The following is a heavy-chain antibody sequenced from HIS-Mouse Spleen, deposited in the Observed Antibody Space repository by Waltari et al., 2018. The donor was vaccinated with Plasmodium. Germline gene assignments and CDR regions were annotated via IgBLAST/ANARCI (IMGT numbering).Heavy chain of an antibody. CDR1: GFTFSSYC. V-gene: IGHV3-7*01. CDR2: IKQDGSEK. D-gene: IGHD6-13*01. Sequence: EVQLVESGGGLVQPGGSLRLSCAASGFTFSSYCMSGVRQAPGKGLEWVANIKQDGSEKYYVDSVKGRFTISRDNAKNSLYLQMNSLRAEDTAVYYCASSWYWYFDLWGRGTLVTVSS. CDR3: ASSWYWYFDL. J-gene: IGHJ2*01.